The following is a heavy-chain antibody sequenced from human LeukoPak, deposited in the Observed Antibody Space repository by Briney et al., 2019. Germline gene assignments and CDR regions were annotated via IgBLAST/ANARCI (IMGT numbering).Heavy chain of an antibody. D-gene: IGHD6-6*01. J-gene: IGHJ6*02. CDR1: GGSISSGGYY. V-gene: IGHV4-31*03. Sequence: SQTLSLTCTVSGGSISSGGYYWSWLRQHPGKGLEWIGYIYYSGSTYYNPSLKSRVTISVDTSKNQFSLKLSSVTAADTAVYYCARDRVAARPLYWYYGMDVWGQGTTVTVSS. CDR3: ARDRVAARPLYWYYGMDV. CDR2: IYYSGST.